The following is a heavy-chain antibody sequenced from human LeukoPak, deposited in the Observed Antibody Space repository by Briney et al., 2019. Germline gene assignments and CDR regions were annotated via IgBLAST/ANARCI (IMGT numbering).Heavy chain of an antibody. V-gene: IGHV1-2*04. CDR3: ARSIGGSGTHSADY. CDR2: INPNSGGT. Sequence: ASVKVSCKASGYTFTGYYMHWVRQAPGQGLEWMGWINPNSGGTHYAQKFQGWVTMTRDTSISTAYMELSRLRSDDTAVYYCARSIGGSGTHSADYWGQGTLVTVSS. J-gene: IGHJ4*02. CDR1: GYTFTGYY. D-gene: IGHD3-10*01.